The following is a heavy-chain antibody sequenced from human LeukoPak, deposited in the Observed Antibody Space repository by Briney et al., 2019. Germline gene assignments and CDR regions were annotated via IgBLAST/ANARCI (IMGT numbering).Heavy chain of an antibody. D-gene: IGHD2/OR15-2a*01. CDR1: GFTFKYAW. Sequence: GGSLRLSCAASGFTFKYAWMSWVRQAPGKGLEWVGLIRMTTEGGTAEYAAPVKGRFTISRDDSKNTQYLQMNSLKAEDTAVYYCTTDKREYDGHGLTYWGQGTLVSVSS. V-gene: IGHV3-15*01. J-gene: IGHJ4*02. CDR3: TTDKREYDGHGLTY. CDR2: IRMTTEGGTA.